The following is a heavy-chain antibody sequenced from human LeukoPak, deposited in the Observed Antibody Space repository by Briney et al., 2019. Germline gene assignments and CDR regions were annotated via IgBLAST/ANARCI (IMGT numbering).Heavy chain of an antibody. J-gene: IGHJ6*02. CDR3: ARGGVFGVVTNYYYYGMDV. V-gene: IGHV1-8*01. CDR2: MNPNSGNT. CDR1: GYTFTSYD. Sequence: RASVKVSCKASGYTFTSYDINWARQATGQGLEWMGWMNPNSGNTGCAQKFQGRVTMTRNTSISTAYMELSSLRSEDTAVYYCARGGVFGVVTNYYYYGMDVWGQGTTVTVSS. D-gene: IGHD3-3*01.